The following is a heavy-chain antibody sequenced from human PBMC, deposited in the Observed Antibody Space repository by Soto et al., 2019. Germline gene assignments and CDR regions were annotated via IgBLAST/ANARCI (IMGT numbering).Heavy chain of an antibody. V-gene: IGHV4-4*02. CDR1: GASFTSTDW. D-gene: IGHD1-1*01. CDR2: IYRTGST. Sequence: PSAPPTLTCAVSGASFTSTDWWHWVRQPPGRGLAWIGEIYRTGSTKYNPSLKSRVTISLDKSANQFSLKETYLTDADTDGYYCASRDPGTSDDYLCQGTLVTISS. J-gene: IGHJ4*02. CDR3: ASRDPGTSDDY.